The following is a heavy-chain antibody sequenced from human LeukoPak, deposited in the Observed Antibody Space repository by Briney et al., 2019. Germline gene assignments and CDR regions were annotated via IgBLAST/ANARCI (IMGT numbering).Heavy chain of an antibody. CDR3: AKPSGSGIDY. Sequence: GGSLRLSCAVSGFAFSNYNMNWVRQAPGKGLEWVASISSSSGHIHYADSVKGRFTITRDNSKNTMYLQMNSLRLEDMAVYYCAKPSGSGIDYWGRGIRVTVSS. CDR2: ISSSSGHI. V-gene: IGHV3-21*01. CDR1: GFAFSNYN. J-gene: IGHJ4*01. D-gene: IGHD1-26*01.